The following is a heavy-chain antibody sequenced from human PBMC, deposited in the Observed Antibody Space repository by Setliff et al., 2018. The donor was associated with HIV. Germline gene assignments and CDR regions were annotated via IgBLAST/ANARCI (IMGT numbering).Heavy chain of an antibody. CDR1: GASISSSSHH. CDR2: IYYTGST. J-gene: IGHJ6*03. CDR3: ARIVRWELVATSTFFYYYMDV. V-gene: IGHV4-39*01. D-gene: IGHD1-26*01. Sequence: SETLSLTCTVSGASISSSSHHWAWIRQPPGKGLEYIGNIYYTGSTHHNPSLESRVATSVDTSKNQFSLKLSSETAADTAVYYCARIVRWELVATSTFFYYYMDVWGKGTTVTVS.